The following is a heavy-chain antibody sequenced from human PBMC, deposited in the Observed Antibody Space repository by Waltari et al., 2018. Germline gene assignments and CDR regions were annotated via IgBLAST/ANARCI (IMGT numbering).Heavy chain of an antibody. Sequence: EVHLAESGGGVVQPGGSLRLSCTGSGFRFGDYWMHWVRQAPVKGLEWVARINVEGCYMSYGDSVKGRFTISRDNAKNTVFRQLNSLRADDTAVYFCARKAGSGYPYGPFYYDNWGQGTLVTVSS. V-gene: IGHV3-74*01. CDR3: ARKAGSGYPYGPFYYDN. CDR2: INVEGCYM. CDR1: GFRFGDYW. J-gene: IGHJ4*02. D-gene: IGHD5-12*01.